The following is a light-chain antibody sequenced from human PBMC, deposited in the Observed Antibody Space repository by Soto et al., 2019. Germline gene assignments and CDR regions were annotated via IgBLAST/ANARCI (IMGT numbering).Light chain of an antibody. CDR3: QQYNSSPT. CDR1: QSISSW. Sequence: IRISQSPCTLSASVGDRVTSTCRASQSISSWLAWYQQKPGKAPKLLIYDASSLESGVPSRLSGSGSGTEFTLTISSLQPDDFATYYCQQYNSSPTFGQGTRLEIK. V-gene: IGKV1-5*01. CDR2: DAS. J-gene: IGKJ5*01.